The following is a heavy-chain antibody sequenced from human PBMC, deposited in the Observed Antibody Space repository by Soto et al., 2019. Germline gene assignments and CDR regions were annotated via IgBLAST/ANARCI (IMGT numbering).Heavy chain of an antibody. D-gene: IGHD5-12*01. CDR3: ARNGDIVATSDWCDP. J-gene: IGHJ5*02. V-gene: IGHV1-69*02. Sequence: QVQLVQSGAEVKKPGSSVKVSCKASGGTFSSYTISWVRQAPGQGLEWMGRIIPILGIANYAQKFQGRVTITADKSTSTAYMELSSLRSEDTAVYYCARNGDIVATSDWCDPWGQGTLVTVSS. CDR1: GGTFSSYT. CDR2: IIPILGIA.